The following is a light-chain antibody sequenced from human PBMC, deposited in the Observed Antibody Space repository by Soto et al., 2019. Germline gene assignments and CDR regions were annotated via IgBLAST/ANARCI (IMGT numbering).Light chain of an antibody. CDR3: QLSYSTLQGT. J-gene: IGKJ4*01. CDR1: QSISSY. CDR2: AAS. V-gene: IGKV1-39*01. Sequence: DIQMTQSPSSLSASVGDRVTITCRASQSISSYLNWYQQKPGKAPKLLIYAASSLQSGVPSRFSGSGSGTDFTLTISSLQPEDFATYYCQLSYSTLQGTFGGGTKVDIK.